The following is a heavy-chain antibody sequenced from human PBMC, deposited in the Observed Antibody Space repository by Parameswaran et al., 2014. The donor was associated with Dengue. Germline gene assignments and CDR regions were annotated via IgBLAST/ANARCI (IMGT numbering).Heavy chain of an antibody. V-gene: IGHV4-30-4*01. CDR3: ARDLSYCSGGSCYYYYGMDV. CDR2: IYYSGST. D-gene: IGHD2-15*01. Sequence: WIRQPPGKGLEWIGYIYYSGSTYYNPSLKSRVTISVDTSKNQFSLKLSSVTAADTAVYYCARDLSYCSGGSCYYYYGMDVWGQGTTVTVSS. J-gene: IGHJ6*02.